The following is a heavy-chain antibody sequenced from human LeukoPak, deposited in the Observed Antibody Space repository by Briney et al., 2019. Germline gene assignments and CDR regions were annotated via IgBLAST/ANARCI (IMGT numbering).Heavy chain of an antibody. CDR2: INHSGST. D-gene: IGHD3-16*02. CDR1: GGSFSGYY. J-gene: IGHJ4*02. V-gene: IGHV4-34*01. CDR3: ATTCDYVWGSYRYGYYFDY. Sequence: SETLSLPCAVYGGSFSGYYWSWIRQPPGKGLEWIGEINHSGSTNYNPSLKSRVTISVDTSKNQFSLKLSSVTAADTAVYYCATTCDYVWGSYRYGYYFDYWGQGNLVTVSS.